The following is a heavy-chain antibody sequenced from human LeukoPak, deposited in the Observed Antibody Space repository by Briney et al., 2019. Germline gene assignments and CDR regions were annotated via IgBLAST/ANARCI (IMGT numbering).Heavy chain of an antibody. J-gene: IGHJ4*02. Sequence: SETLSLTCTISGTFISGSYWSWIRQPAGKGLEWIGRIYTSGSTNSNPSLKSRVTMSVDTSKNQFSLKLSSVTAADTAVYYCTRGGGSYRNYFDYWGQGTLVTVSS. D-gene: IGHD1-26*01. CDR2: IYTSGST. V-gene: IGHV4-4*07. CDR3: TRGGGSYRNYFDY. CDR1: GTFISGSY.